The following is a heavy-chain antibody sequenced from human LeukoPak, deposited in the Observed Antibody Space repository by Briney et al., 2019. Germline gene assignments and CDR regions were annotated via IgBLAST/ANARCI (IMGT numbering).Heavy chain of an antibody. V-gene: IGHV4-4*02. CDR2: IYHSGSP. Sequence: SETLSLTCAVSGGSISSSNWWSWVRQPPGKGLEWIGEIYHSGSPNYSPSLKSRVTISLDTSKNQFSLKLNSVTAADTAVYYCARQGSGGRSFDYWGQGTLVTVSS. CDR1: GGSISSSNW. J-gene: IGHJ4*02. D-gene: IGHD4-23*01. CDR3: ARQGSGGRSFDY.